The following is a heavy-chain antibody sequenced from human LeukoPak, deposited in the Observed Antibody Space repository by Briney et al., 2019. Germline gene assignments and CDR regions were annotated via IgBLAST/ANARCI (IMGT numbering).Heavy chain of an antibody. CDR3: ARGPFYSYGRYYYYYYGMDV. Sequence: PSQTLSLTCTVSGGSISSGGYYWSWIRQHPGTGLEWIGYIYYSGSTYYNPSLKSRVTISVDTSKNQFSLKLSSVTAADTAVYYCARGPFYSYGRYYYYYYGMDVWGQGTTVTVSS. J-gene: IGHJ6*02. CDR2: IYYSGST. CDR1: GGSISSGGYY. V-gene: IGHV4-31*03. D-gene: IGHD5-18*01.